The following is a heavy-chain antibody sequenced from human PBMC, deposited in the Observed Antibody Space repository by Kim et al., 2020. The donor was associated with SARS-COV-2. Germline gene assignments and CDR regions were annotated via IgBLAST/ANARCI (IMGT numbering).Heavy chain of an antibody. J-gene: IGHJ6*02. CDR3: ARDFRIPGGSWYDPFEYYYYGMDV. CDR1: GFTFSDYY. D-gene: IGHD6-13*01. V-gene: IGHV3-11*04. Sequence: GGSLRLSCSASGFTFSDYYTSWIRQAPGKGLEWVSYISSSGSTIYYADSVKGRFTISRDNAKNSLYLQMNSLRAEDTAVYYCARDFRIPGGSWYDPFEYYYYGMDVWGQGTTVTVSS. CDR2: ISSSGSTI.